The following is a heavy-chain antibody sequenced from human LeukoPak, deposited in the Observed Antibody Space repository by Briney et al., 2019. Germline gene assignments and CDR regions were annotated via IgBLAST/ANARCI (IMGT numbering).Heavy chain of an antibody. CDR3: AKDDYSDYSPDY. Sequence: PGGSLRLSCAASGFTFSSYAMSWVRQAPGKGLEWVSVISGSGGTTYYADSVKGRFTIPRDKSKNTLYLQMNSLRADDTAVYYCAKDDYSDYSPDYWGQGTLVTVSS. D-gene: IGHD4-11*01. V-gene: IGHV3-23*01. J-gene: IGHJ4*02. CDR2: ISGSGGTT. CDR1: GFTFSSYA.